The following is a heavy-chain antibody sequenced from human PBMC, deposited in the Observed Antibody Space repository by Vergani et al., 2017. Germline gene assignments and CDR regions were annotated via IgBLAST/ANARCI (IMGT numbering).Heavy chain of an antibody. J-gene: IGHJ4*02. CDR2: VNPNSGGT. V-gene: IGHV1-2*02. CDR1: GFPFSGYY. D-gene: IGHD3-16*01. CDR3: ARDKRGGEWSGGY. Sequence: QVQLVQSGAEVKKPGASVKVSCKTPGFPFSGYYIHWVRQAPGQGLEWMGWVNPNSGGTNYAQKFQGMVTMTRDTSINTAYMELNRLESDDTAMYYCARDKRGGEWSGGYWRQRTLITVSS.